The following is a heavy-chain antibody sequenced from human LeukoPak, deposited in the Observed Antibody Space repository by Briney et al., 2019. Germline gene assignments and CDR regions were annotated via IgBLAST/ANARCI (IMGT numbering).Heavy chain of an antibody. CDR1: GYTFTGCF. V-gene: IGHV1-2*02. D-gene: IGHD6-6*01. J-gene: IGHJ4*02. Sequence: ASVKVSCKASGYTFTGCFMHWVRQAPGQGLEWMGWINPNSGGTKYAQKFQGRVTMTRDTSISTAYMELSGLRSDDTAVYYCARGWLVDSRSSSGFDFWGQGTLVTVSS. CDR3: ARGWLVDSRSSSGFDF. CDR2: INPNSGGT.